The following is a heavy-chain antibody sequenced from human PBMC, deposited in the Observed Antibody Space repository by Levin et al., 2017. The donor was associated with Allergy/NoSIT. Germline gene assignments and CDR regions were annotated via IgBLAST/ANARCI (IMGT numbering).Heavy chain of an antibody. Sequence: GGSLRLSCAASGFTFSSYAMSWVRQAPGKGLEWVSAISGSGGSTYYADSVKGRFTISRDNSKNTLYLQMNSLRAEDTAVYYCAKAQGRYCSGGSCYYFDYWGQGTLVTVSS. CDR2: ISGSGGST. V-gene: IGHV3-23*01. CDR1: GFTFSSYA. J-gene: IGHJ4*02. CDR3: AKAQGRYCSGGSCYYFDY. D-gene: IGHD2-15*01.